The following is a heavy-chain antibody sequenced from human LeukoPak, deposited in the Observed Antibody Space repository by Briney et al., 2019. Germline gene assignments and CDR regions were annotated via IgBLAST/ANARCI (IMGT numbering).Heavy chain of an antibody. CDR1: EFTFSSYG. CDR3: ARVLRLERPYYYYYMDV. D-gene: IGHD1-1*01. CDR2: IRYDESNK. Sequence: GSLRLSCATSEFTFSSYGMHWVRQAPGKGLEWVAFIRYDESNKYYADSVKGRFTISRDNAKNSLYLQMNSLRAEDTALYHCARVLRLERPYYYYYMDVWGKGTTVTISS. J-gene: IGHJ6*03. V-gene: IGHV3-30*02.